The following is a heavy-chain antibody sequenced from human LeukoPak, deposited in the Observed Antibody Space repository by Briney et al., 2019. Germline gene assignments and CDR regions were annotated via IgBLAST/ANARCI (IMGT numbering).Heavy chain of an antibody. CDR3: ARGVYYFDY. CDR1: GGSINSDY. Sequence: ETLSLTCAVSGGSINSDYWSWIRQAPGKGLEWVSSISSSSSYIYYADSVKGRFTISRDNAKNSLYLQMNSLRAEDTAVYYCARGVYYFDYWGQGTLVTVSS. V-gene: IGHV3-21*01. CDR2: ISSSSSYI. D-gene: IGHD6-13*01. J-gene: IGHJ4*02.